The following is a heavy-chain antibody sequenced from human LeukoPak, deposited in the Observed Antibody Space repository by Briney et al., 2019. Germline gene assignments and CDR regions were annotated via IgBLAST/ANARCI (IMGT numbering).Heavy chain of an antibody. Sequence: ASVKVSCKASGYTFTSYGISWVRQAPGQGLEWMGWISAYNGNTNYAQKLQGSVTMTTDTSTSTAYMELRSLRSDDTAVYYCARDMSVVVISGTPFDYWGQGTLVTVSS. CDR3: ARDMSVVVISGTPFDY. D-gene: IGHD3-22*01. CDR2: ISAYNGNT. J-gene: IGHJ4*02. CDR1: GYTFTSYG. V-gene: IGHV1-18*01.